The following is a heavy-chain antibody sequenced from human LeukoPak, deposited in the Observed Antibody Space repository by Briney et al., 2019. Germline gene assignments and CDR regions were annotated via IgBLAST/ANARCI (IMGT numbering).Heavy chain of an antibody. CDR1: GGPFSRYH. CDR2: INHSGST. V-gene: IGHV4-34*01. D-gene: IGHD4-11*01. CDR3: ARDNYSPPYYYYGMDV. Sequence: SETLSLTCAVNGGPFSRYHWSWIRQPPGKGLEFIGEINHSGSTNYNPSLKSRVTISVDTSKNQFSLKLSSVTAADTAVYYCARDNYSPPYYYYGMDVWGQGTTVTVSS. J-gene: IGHJ6*02.